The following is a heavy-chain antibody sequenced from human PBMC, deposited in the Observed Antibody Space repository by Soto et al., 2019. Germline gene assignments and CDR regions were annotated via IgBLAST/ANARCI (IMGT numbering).Heavy chain of an antibody. CDR2: INHSGST. CDR1: GGSFSCYY. V-gene: IGHV4-34*01. Sequence: SETLSLTCAVYGGSFSCYYWSWIRQPPGKGLEWIGEINHSGSTNYNPSLKSRVTISVDTSKNQFSLKLSSVTAADTAVYYCAXLIAARRGYYYYYGMDVWGQGTTVTVSS. CDR3: AXLIAARRGYYYYYGMDV. D-gene: IGHD6-6*01. J-gene: IGHJ6*02.